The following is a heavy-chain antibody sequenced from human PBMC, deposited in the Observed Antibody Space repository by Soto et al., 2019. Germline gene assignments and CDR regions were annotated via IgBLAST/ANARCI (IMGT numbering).Heavy chain of an antibody. CDR1: GGSFSGYY. J-gene: IGHJ4*02. Sequence: QVHLQQWGAGLLKPSETLSLTCAVYGGSFSGYYWSWIRQPPGKGLEWIAEINHSGSTDYNPSLKSRVIRSGDTSKNQFSLKLNSVPAADTAVEYCASRTGLLLSLAARPGGFDYWGQGNLVTVSS. CDR2: INHSGST. V-gene: IGHV4-34*02. CDR3: ASRTGLLLSLAARPGGFDY. D-gene: IGHD6-6*01.